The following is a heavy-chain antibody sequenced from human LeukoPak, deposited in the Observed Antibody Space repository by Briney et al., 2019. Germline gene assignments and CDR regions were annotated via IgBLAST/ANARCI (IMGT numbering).Heavy chain of an antibody. D-gene: IGHD3-10*01. CDR2: IWYDGSNK. V-gene: IGHV3-33*08. J-gene: IGHJ4*02. CDR1: GFTVSSYE. Sequence: HPGGSLRLSCAASGFTVSSYEMNWVRQAPGKGLEWVAVIWYDGSNKYYADSVKGRFIISRDNSKNTLYLQMNSLRAEDTAVYYCARDNHYYGSGSYDYWGQGTLVTVSS. CDR3: ARDNHYYGSGSYDY.